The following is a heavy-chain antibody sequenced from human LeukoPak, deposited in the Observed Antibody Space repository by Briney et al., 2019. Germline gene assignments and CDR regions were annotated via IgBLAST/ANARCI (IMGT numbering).Heavy chain of an antibody. CDR3: ARLVGTGMVNDFDY. J-gene: IGHJ4*02. D-gene: IGHD2-15*01. Sequence: PGESTKISCKGSGYSFTRYWIGWVRQMSGKGLEWMGIIYPGDADIRYSPSFQGQVTISADKSISTAYLQWSSLKASDTAMYYCARLVGTGMVNDFDYWGQGTLVPVS. V-gene: IGHV5-51*01. CDR1: GYSFTRYW. CDR2: IYPGDADI.